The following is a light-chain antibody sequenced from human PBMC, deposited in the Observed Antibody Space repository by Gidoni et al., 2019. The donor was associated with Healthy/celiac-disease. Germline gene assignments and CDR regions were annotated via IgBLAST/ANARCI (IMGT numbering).Light chain of an antibody. CDR1: KLGDKY. CDR3: QAWDSSTVV. V-gene: IGLV3-1*01. J-gene: IGLJ2*01. Sequence: SSLTHPPSVSLSPGQTASITCSGDKLGDKYACWYQQKPGQSPVLVIYQDSKRPSGIPERFSGSNSGNTATLTISGTQAMDEADYYCQAWDSSTVVFGGGTKLTVL. CDR2: QDS.